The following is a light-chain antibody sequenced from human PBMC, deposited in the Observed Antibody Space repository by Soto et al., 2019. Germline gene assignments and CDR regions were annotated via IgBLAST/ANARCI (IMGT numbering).Light chain of an antibody. CDR3: QQYFNWPLTWT. J-gene: IGKJ3*01. V-gene: IGKV3-20*01. CDR1: QSVSSSY. Sequence: EIVLTQSPGTLSLSPGERATLSCRASQSVSSSYLAWYQQKPGQAPRLVIYGASSRATGIPDRFSGSGSGTDFTLTISRLEPEDFAFSYCQQYFNWPLTWTFVPGTKVQIK. CDR2: GAS.